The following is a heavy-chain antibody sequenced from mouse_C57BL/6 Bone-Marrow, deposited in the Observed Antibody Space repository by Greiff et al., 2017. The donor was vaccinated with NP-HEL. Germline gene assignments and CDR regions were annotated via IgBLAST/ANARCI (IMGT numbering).Heavy chain of an antibody. CDR2: IDPENGDT. V-gene: IGHV14-4*01. CDR3: TPTTGFDV. CDR1: GFNIKDDY. D-gene: IGHD1-1*01. J-gene: IGHJ1*01. Sequence: EVQLQQSGAELVRPGASVKLSCTASGFNIKDDYMHWVKQRPEQGLEWIGWIDPENGDTEYASKFQGKATITADTSSNTAYLQLSSLTSEDTAVSYCTPTTGFDVWGAGTTVTVSS.